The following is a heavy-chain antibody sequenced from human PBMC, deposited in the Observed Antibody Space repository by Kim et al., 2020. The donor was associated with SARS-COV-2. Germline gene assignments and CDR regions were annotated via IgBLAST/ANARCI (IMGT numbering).Heavy chain of an antibody. Sequence: ASVKVSCKASGYTFTSYDINWVRQATGQGLEWMGWMNPNSGNTGYAQKFQGRVTMTRNTSISTAYMELSSLRSEDTAVYYCARGGSHYDYVWGSYRPDYCYYYGMDVWGQGTTVTVSS. V-gene: IGHV1-8*01. CDR1: GYTFTSYD. CDR3: ARGGSHYDYVWGSYRPDYCYYYGMDV. D-gene: IGHD3-16*02. J-gene: IGHJ6*02. CDR2: MNPNSGNT.